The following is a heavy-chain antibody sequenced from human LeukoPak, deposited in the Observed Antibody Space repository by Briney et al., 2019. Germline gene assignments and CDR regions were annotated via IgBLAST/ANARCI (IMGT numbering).Heavy chain of an antibody. V-gene: IGHV3-74*01. D-gene: IGHD1-1*01. CDR3: ARSYNLDY. CDR1: GFTFSSYW. CDR2: ISSDGSST. Sequence: GGSLRLSCAASGFTFSSYWMHWVRQAPGKGLVWVSRISSDGSSTSYADSVKGRFTISRDNAKNTLYLQMNSLRAEDTTVYYCARSYNLDYWGQGTLVTVSS. J-gene: IGHJ4*02.